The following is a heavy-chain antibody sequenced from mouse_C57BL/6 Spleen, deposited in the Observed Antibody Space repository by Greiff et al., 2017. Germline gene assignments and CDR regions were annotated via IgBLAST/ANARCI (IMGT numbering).Heavy chain of an antibody. V-gene: IGHV1-53*01. Sequence: QVQLQQPGTELVKPGASVKLSCKASGYTFTSYWMHWVKQRPGPGLEWIGNINPSNGGTNYNEKFKCKATLTVDKSSRTAYMQISSLTSEDSAVYYCARGGTTAIDYWGQGTSLTVSS. CDR3: ARGGTTAIDY. CDR1: GYTFTSYW. CDR2: INPSNGGT. D-gene: IGHD1-2*01. J-gene: IGHJ2*02.